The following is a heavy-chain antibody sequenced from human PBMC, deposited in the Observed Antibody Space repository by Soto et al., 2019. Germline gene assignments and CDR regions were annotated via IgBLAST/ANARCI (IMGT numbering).Heavy chain of an antibody. CDR2: ISGSGGST. J-gene: IGHJ4*02. CDR3: AKGYNYDYVWGSYPYYFDY. V-gene: IGHV3-23*01. Sequence: GGSLRLSCAVSGFTFSSYAMGWVRQAPAKGLEWVSVISGSGGSTYFADSVKGRFTISKDYPKNTLYLQMNSLRAEDTAVYFCAKGYNYDYVWGSYPYYFDYWGQGTLVTVSS. CDR1: GFTFSSYA. D-gene: IGHD3-16*02.